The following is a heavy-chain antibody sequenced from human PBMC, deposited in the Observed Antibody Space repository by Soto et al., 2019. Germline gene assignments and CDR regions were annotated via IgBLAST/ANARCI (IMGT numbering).Heavy chain of an antibody. Sequence: GGSLRLSCAASGFTFSSYSMNWVRQAPGKGLEWVSSISSSSSYIYYADSVKGRFTISRDNAKNSLYLQMNSLRAEDTAVYYCAREHIVVVTVYDAFDIWGQGTMVTVSS. V-gene: IGHV3-21*01. CDR2: ISSSSSYI. CDR1: GFTFSSYS. D-gene: IGHD2-21*02. J-gene: IGHJ3*02. CDR3: AREHIVVVTVYDAFDI.